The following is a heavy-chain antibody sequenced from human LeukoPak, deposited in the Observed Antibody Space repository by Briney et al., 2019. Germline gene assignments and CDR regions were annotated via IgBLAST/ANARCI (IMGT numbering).Heavy chain of an antibody. V-gene: IGHV4-39*01. CDR1: GGSISSRSYY. CDR3: ASKYCSSTSCAIGLVDY. D-gene: IGHD2-2*01. CDR2: IYYSGST. J-gene: IGHJ4*02. Sequence: PSETLSLTCTVSGGSISSRSYYWGWIRQPPGKGLEWIGSIYYSGSTYYNPSLKSRVTISVDTSKNQFSLKPSSVTAADTAVYYCASKYCSSTSCAIGLVDYWGQGTLVTVSS.